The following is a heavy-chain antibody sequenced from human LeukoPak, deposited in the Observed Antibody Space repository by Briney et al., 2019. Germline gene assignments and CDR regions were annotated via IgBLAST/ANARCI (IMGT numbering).Heavy chain of an antibody. V-gene: IGHV3-23*01. CDR2: ISDTGRLS. CDR3: ARDSGWFRFDS. Sequence: GGSLRLSCAASGFTFSSSAMSWVRQAPGKGLEWVAAISDTGRLSYCADSVNGRFTISRDNAKSSLYLQMNGLRAEDTAVYFCARDSGWFRFDSWGQGTLVTVSS. J-gene: IGHJ4*02. D-gene: IGHD6-13*01. CDR1: GFTFSSSA.